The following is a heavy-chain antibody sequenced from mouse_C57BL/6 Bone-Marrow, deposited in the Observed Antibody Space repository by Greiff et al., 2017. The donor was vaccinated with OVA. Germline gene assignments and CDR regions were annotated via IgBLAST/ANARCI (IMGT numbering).Heavy chain of an antibody. CDR2: IDPENGDT. CDR1: GFNIKDDY. V-gene: IGHV14-4*01. Sequence: DVKLQESGAELVRPGASVKLSCTASGFNIKDDYMHWVKQRPEQGLEWIGWIDPENGDTEYASKFQGKATITADTSSNTAYLQLSSLTSEDTAVYYCTTRHYGSSYFDYWGQGTTLTVSS. CDR3: TTRHYGSSYFDY. J-gene: IGHJ2*01. D-gene: IGHD1-1*01.